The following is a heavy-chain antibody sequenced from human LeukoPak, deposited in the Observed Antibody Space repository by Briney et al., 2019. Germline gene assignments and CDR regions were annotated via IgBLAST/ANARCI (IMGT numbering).Heavy chain of an antibody. CDR2: ISYSGST. D-gene: IGHD6-19*01. CDR1: GGSISSYY. V-gene: IGHV4-59*08. Sequence: SETLSLTCTVSGGSISSYYWSWIRQPPGKGLEWIAYISYSGSTNYNPSLKSRVTISVDTSKNQFSLKLSSVTAADTAIYYCARAVSGRFDYWGQGTLVTVSS. J-gene: IGHJ4*02. CDR3: ARAVSGRFDY.